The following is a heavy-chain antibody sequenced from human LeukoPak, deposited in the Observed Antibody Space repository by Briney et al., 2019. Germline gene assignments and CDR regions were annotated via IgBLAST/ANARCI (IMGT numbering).Heavy chain of an antibody. D-gene: IGHD6-6*01. J-gene: IGHJ4*02. V-gene: IGHV3-23*01. Sequence: GSLRLSCAASGFIFSNYAMSWVRQAPGKGLDWVSTISGSGVSTYYVDSVKGRFTISRDNSKNTLYLQMNSLRAEDTAVYYCAKLPWGTAARPNFGMDYWGQGILVTVSS. CDR3: AKLPWGTAARPNFGMDY. CDR2: ISGSGVST. CDR1: GFIFSNYA.